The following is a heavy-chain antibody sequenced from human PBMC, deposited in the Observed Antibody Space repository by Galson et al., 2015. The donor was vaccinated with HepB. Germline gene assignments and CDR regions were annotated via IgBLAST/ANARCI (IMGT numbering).Heavy chain of an antibody. V-gene: IGHV3-30*02. J-gene: IGHJ6*02. CDR1: GFTFSSYG. CDR3: AKDEIAVAGTPTFCFDYYGMDV. CDR2: IRYDGSNK. Sequence: SLRLSCAASGFTFSSYGMHWVRQAPGKGLEWVAFIRYDGSNKYYADSVKGRFTISRDNSKNTLYLQMNSLRAEDTAVYYCAKDEIAVAGTPTFCFDYYGMDVWGQGTTVTVSS. D-gene: IGHD6-19*01.